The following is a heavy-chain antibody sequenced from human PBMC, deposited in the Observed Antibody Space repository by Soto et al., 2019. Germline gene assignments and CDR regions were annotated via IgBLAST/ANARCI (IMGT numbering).Heavy chain of an antibody. Sequence: GGSLRLSCPASGFTFSSYAMSWVGQAPGKGLEWVSAISGSGGSTYYADSVKGRFTISRDNSKNTLYLQMNSLRAEDTAVYYCAKDMGEYQLLYYYYGMDVWGQGTTVTVSS. D-gene: IGHD2-2*01. V-gene: IGHV3-23*01. CDR2: ISGSGGST. J-gene: IGHJ6*02. CDR1: GFTFSSYA. CDR3: AKDMGEYQLLYYYYGMDV.